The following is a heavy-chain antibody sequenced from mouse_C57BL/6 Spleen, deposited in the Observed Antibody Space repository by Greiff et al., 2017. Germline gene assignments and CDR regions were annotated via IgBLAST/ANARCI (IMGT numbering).Heavy chain of an antibody. D-gene: IGHD2-4*01. V-gene: IGHV1-42*01. CDR2: INPSTGGT. CDR3: ARRCYDYGEFAY. CDR1: GYSFTGYY. J-gene: IGHJ3*01. Sequence: VQLQQPGPELVKPGASVKISCKASGYSFTGYYMNWVKQSPEKSLEWIGEINPSTGGTTYNQKFKATATLTVDKSSSTAYMQLKSLTSEDSAVYYCARRCYDYGEFAYWGQGTLVTVSA.